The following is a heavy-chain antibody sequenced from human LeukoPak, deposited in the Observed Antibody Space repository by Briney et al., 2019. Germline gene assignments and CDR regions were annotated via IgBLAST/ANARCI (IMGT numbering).Heavy chain of an antibody. CDR2: ISSSSITI. D-gene: IGHD3-10*01. Sequence: GGSLRLSCAASGFTFSSYSLNWVRQAPGKGLEWVSFISSSSITIYYADSVKGRFTISRDNAEKSLYLQMNSLRAEDTAVYYCARDRGGSYTAIDYWGQGTLVTVSS. CDR1: GFTFSSYS. V-gene: IGHV3-48*04. J-gene: IGHJ4*02. CDR3: ARDRGGSYTAIDY.